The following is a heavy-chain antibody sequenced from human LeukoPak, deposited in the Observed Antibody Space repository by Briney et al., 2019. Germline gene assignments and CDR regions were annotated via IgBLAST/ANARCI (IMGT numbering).Heavy chain of an antibody. D-gene: IGHD6-19*01. Sequence: ASVKVSCKASGYTFSDYAMQWVRQAPGQRLEWMGWINAGNGNTKYSQKFQGRVTITRDTSASTAYMELSSLRSEDTAVYYCARDGGSSSGWFYWGQGTLVTVSS. J-gene: IGHJ4*02. CDR3: ARDGGSSSGWFY. CDR2: INAGNGNT. V-gene: IGHV1-3*01. CDR1: GYTFSDYA.